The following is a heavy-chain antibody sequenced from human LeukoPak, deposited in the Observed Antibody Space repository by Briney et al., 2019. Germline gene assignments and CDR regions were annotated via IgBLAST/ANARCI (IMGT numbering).Heavy chain of an antibody. D-gene: IGHD6-13*01. CDR2: MNPNSGNT. J-gene: IGHJ6*02. Sequence: RASVKVSCKASGYTFPSYDINWVRQATGQGLEWMGWMNPNSGNTGYAQKFQGRVTMTRNTSISTAYMELSSLRSEDTAVYYCARGAYSSSWYPYYYYYYGMDVWGQGTTVTVSS. CDR3: ARGAYSSSWYPYYYYYYGMDV. CDR1: GYTFPSYD. V-gene: IGHV1-8*01.